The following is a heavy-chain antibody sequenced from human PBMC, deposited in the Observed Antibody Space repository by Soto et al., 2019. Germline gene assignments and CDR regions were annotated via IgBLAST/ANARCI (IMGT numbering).Heavy chain of an antibody. J-gene: IGHJ6*02. Sequence: EVQLVESGGGLVKPGGSLRLSCSASGFTFSSFSKNWVRQAPGKGLEWVSSISSSNSYIYYTDSVKGRFTVSRDNAKNSLYLQMNSLRAEDTAVYYCARTMVRGPWYYYGMDVWGQGTTVTVSS. V-gene: IGHV3-21*01. CDR3: ARTMVRGPWYYYGMDV. D-gene: IGHD3-10*01. CDR1: GFTFSSFS. CDR2: ISSSNSYI.